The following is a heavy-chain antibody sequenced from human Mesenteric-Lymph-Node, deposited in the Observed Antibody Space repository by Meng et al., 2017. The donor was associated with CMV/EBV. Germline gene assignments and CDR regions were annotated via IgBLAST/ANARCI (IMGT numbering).Heavy chain of an antibody. CDR1: GYSISSGYY. Sequence: SETLSLTCTVSGYSISSGYYWGWIRQPPGKGLEWSGSIYHSGSTYYNPSLKSRVTISVDTSKNQFSLKLSSVTAADTAVYYCARIVVVVPAAIKHYYYGMDVWGQGTTVTVSS. CDR2: IYHSGST. J-gene: IGHJ6*02. D-gene: IGHD2-2*02. CDR3: ARIVVVVPAAIKHYYYGMDV. V-gene: IGHV4-38-2*02.